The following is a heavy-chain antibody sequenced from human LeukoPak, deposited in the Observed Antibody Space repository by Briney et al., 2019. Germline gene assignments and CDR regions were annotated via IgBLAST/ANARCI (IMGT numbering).Heavy chain of an antibody. Sequence: GGSLRLSCAASGFTFSNYEMNWVRQAPGKGLEWVSYISSSASYMYYADSVKGRFTISRDNAKNSLYLQMNSLRAEDTAVYYCASANYDFWSGYQEAFDIWGQGTMVTVSS. D-gene: IGHD3-3*01. CDR3: ASANYDFWSGYQEAFDI. V-gene: IGHV3-48*03. CDR1: GFTFSNYE. J-gene: IGHJ3*02. CDR2: ISSSASYM.